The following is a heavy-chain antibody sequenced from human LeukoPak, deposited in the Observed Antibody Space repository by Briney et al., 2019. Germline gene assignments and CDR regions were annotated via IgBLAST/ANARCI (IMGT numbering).Heavy chain of an antibody. V-gene: IGHV3-23*01. CDR2: ISGSGGST. J-gene: IGHJ5*02. Sequence: GGTLRLSCVASGFTFSRHAMSWVRQAPGKGLEWVSAISGSGGSTYYADSVKGRFTISRDNSKNTLYLQMNSLRAEDTAVYYCAKLPSIMYSSSWYWFDPWGQGTLVTVSS. D-gene: IGHD6-13*01. CDR3: AKLPSIMYSSSWYWFDP. CDR1: GFTFSRHA.